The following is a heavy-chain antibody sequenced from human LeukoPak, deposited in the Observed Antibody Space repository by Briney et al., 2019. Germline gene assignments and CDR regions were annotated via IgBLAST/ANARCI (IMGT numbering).Heavy chain of an antibody. CDR1: GGSISSSNW. V-gene: IGHV4-4*02. CDR3: ARTTEDCSSTSCYQYWFDP. D-gene: IGHD2-2*01. J-gene: IGHJ5*02. Sequence: SETLSLTCAVSGGSISSSNWWSWVRQSPGKGLEWIGEIYHSGSANYNPSLKSRVTISVDTSKNQFSLKLNSVTAADTAVYYCARTTEDCSSTSCYQYWFDPWGQGTLVTVSS. CDR2: IYHSGSA.